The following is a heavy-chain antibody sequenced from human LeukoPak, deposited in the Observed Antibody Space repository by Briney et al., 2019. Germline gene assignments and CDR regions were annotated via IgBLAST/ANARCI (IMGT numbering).Heavy chain of an antibody. Sequence: GGSLRLSCAASGFTVSSNYMSWVRQAPGKGLEWVSVIYSGGSTYYADSVKGRFTISRDNSKNTLYLQMNSLRAEDTAVYYCAKVDTAMVYYFDYWGQGTLVTVSS. CDR1: GFTVSSNY. J-gene: IGHJ4*02. V-gene: IGHV3-53*05. CDR3: AKVDTAMVYYFDY. D-gene: IGHD5-18*01. CDR2: IYSGGST.